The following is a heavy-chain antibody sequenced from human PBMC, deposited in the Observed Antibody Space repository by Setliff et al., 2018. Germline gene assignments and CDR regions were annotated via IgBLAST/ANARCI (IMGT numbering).Heavy chain of an antibody. J-gene: IGHJ4*02. V-gene: IGHV3-11*01. CDR1: GFTFSNYY. CDR2: IHDSGNPT. Sequence: GGSLRLSCAASGFTFSNYYMTWIRQAPGKGLEWISYIHDSGNPTYYADSVKGRFTVSRDNAKNSLYLQMTSLRAEDTAIYYCARDGSVRGVDEYFDYWGQGTLVTVSS. D-gene: IGHD1-26*01. CDR3: ARDGSVRGVDEYFDY.